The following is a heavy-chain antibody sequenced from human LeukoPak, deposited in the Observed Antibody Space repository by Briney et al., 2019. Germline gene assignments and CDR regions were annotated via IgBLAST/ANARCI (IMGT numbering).Heavy chain of an antibody. CDR2: IYTSGST. Sequence: SETLSLTCTVSGGSISSGSYYWSWIRQPAGKGLEWIGRIYTSGSTNYNPSLKSRVTISVDTSKNQFSLKLSSVTAADTAVYYCARDRPSIAAAGTMWFDPWGQGTLVTVSS. J-gene: IGHJ5*02. CDR3: ARDRPSIAAAGTMWFDP. CDR1: GGSISSGSYY. D-gene: IGHD6-13*01. V-gene: IGHV4-61*02.